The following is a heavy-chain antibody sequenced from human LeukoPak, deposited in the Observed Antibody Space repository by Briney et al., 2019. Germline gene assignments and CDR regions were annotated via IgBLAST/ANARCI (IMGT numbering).Heavy chain of an antibody. CDR3: ARRVYSNYWYFDL. D-gene: IGHD4-11*01. V-gene: IGHV5-51*01. CDR1: GYSFTNYW. CDR2: IYPGDSDA. Sequence: GESLKISCKGSGYSFTNYWIGWVRQMPGKGLEWMVIIYPGDSDAIYGPSFQCQLTISAEQSISTAYLQWSSLKASDTAIYYCARRVYSNYWYFDLWGRGTLVTVSS. J-gene: IGHJ2*01.